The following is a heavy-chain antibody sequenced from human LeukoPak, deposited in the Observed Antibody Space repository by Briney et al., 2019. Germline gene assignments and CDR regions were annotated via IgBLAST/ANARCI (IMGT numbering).Heavy chain of an antibody. CDR2: INHSGST. CDR1: GGSFSGYY. Sequence: SETLSLTCAVYGGSFSGYYWSWIRQPPGKGLEWIGEINHSGSTNYNPSLKSRVTISVDTSKNQFSLKLSSVTAADTAVYYCASGGYCSSTSCYPNWFDPWGPGTLVTVSS. CDR3: ASGGYCSSTSCYPNWFDP. D-gene: IGHD2-2*01. V-gene: IGHV4-34*01. J-gene: IGHJ5*02.